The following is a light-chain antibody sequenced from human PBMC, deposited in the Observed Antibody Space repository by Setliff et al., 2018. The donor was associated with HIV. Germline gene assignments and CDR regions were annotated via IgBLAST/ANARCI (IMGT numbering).Light chain of an antibody. CDR3: QQYGNSPLT. V-gene: IGKV3-11*01. CDR2: DAS. J-gene: IGKJ1*01. CDR1: QSVSSY. Sequence: TLSLSPGERATLSCRASQSVSSYLAWYQQKPGQAPRLLIYDASNRATGIPARFSGSGSGTDFTLTISSLEPEDFAVYYCQQYGNSPLTFGQGTKV.